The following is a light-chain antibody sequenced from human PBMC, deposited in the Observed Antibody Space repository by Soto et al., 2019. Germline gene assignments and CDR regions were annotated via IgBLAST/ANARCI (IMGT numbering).Light chain of an antibody. J-gene: IGKJ4*01. CDR2: AET. Sequence: EIVLTQSPGTLSLSPGERATLSCSASQSVSSSYLAWYQQKPGQAPRRLIYAETFRATGIPDRFSGGWSGTDFTLTINRLGPEDCAVYYCQRSGGSVSFGGGTKVDIK. V-gene: IGKV3-20*01. CDR3: QRSGGSVS. CDR1: QSVSSSY.